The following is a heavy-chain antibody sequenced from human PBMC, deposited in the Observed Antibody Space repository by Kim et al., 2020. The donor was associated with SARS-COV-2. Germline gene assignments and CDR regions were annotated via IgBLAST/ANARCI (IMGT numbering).Heavy chain of an antibody. CDR3: ARAIPAAPYYYYYTVWTS. V-gene: IGHV4-59*13. Sequence: SETLSLTCTVSGGSISSYYWSWIRQPPGKGLEWIGYIYYSGSTNYNPSLKSRVTISVDTSKNQFSLKLSSVTAADTAVYYCARAIPAAPYYYYYTVWTSGAKGPRSPSP. CDR1: GGSISSYY. D-gene: IGHD2-2*01. CDR2: IYYSGST. J-gene: IGHJ6*02.